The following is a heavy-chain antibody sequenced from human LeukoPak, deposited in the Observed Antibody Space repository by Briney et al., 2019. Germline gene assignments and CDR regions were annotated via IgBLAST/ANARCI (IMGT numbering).Heavy chain of an antibody. Sequence: SLKVSCEASRGTFSSYAISWVRQAPGPGLEWMRGIIPILGTANYAQKFQGRVTITADESTSTAYMELSSLRSEDTAVYYCARGEVVYCGSTSCYPRGFDYWGQGTLVTVSS. D-gene: IGHD2-2*01. J-gene: IGHJ4*02. CDR3: ARGEVVYCGSTSCYPRGFDY. V-gene: IGHV1-69*13. CDR1: RGTFSSYA. CDR2: IIPILGTA.